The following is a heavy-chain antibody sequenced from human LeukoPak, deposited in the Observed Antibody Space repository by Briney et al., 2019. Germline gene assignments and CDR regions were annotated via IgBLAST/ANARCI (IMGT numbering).Heavy chain of an antibody. V-gene: IGHV3-23*01. CDR1: GFTFSTYA. CDR2: ISVGGTNT. Sequence: GGSLRLSCVASGFTFSTYAMSWVRQAPGKGLEWASTISVGGTNTYYADSVKGRFTISRDDSKNTLYLQMNSLRAEGTAIYYCAKGSSNYYYEYWGQGILVTVSS. J-gene: IGHJ4*02. D-gene: IGHD3-10*01. CDR3: AKGSSNYYYEY.